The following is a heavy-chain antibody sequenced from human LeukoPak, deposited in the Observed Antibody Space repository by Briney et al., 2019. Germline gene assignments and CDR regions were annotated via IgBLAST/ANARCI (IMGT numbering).Heavy chain of an antibody. D-gene: IGHD2-15*01. CDR2: IIPIFGTA. CDR1: GGTFSIYA. J-gene: IGHJ4*02. Sequence: ASVTVSCKASGGTFSIYAISWVRQAPGQGLEWMGGIIPIFGTANYAQKFQGRVTITADESTSTAYMELSSLRSEDTAVYYCAREVGSRFDYWGQGTLVTVSS. V-gene: IGHV1-69*13. CDR3: AREVGSRFDY.